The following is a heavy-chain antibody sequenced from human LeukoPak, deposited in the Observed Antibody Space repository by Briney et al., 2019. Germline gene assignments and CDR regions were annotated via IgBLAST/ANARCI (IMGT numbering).Heavy chain of an antibody. D-gene: IGHD4-23*01. J-gene: IGHJ4*02. V-gene: IGHV3-30*03. CDR3: ARNLVYGGNSN. CDR2: ISYDAKSN. CDR1: GITFSSYG. Sequence: GGSLRLSCVTFGITFSSYGMHWVRHVPGKGLEWVAVISYDAKSNYHVDSVKGRFTISRENSKNTLYLQMNSLRAEDTAVYYCARNLVYGGNSNWGQGTLVTVSS.